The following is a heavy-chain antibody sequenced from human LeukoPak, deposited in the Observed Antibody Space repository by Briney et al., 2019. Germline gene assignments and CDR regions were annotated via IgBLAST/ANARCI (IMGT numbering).Heavy chain of an antibody. D-gene: IGHD6-6*01. V-gene: IGHV3-48*01. J-gene: IGHJ4*02. CDR2: ISSSRSSI. Sequence: GGSLRLSCAASGFTFSDYSMNWVRQAPGKGLEWVSYISSSRSSIYYADSVKGRFTISRDNAKNSLHLQMNSLRAEDTAVYYCVRDRPSVYWGQGTLVTVSS. CDR1: GFTFSDYS. CDR3: VRDRPSVY.